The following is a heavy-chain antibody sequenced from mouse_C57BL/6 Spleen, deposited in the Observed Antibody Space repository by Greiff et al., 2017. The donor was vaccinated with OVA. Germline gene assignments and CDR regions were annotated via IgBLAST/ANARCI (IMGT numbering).Heavy chain of an antibody. CDR2: ISSGSSTI. J-gene: IGHJ3*01. CDR1: GFTFSDYG. CDR3: ARDEGFAY. V-gene: IGHV5-17*01. Sequence: EVQRVESGGGLVKPGGSLKLSCAASGFTFSDYGIHWVRQAPEKGLEWVAYISSGSSTIYYADTVKGRFTISRDNAKNTLFLQMTSLRSEDTAMYYCARDEGFAYWGQGTLVTVSA.